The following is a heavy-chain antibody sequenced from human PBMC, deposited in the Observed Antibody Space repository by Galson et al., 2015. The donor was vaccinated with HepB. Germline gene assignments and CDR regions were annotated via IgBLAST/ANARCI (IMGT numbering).Heavy chain of an antibody. J-gene: IGHJ4*02. CDR1: GGSFSGYY. D-gene: IGHD5-18*01. Sequence: SETLSLTCAVYGGSFSGYYWSWIRQPPGKGLEWIGEINHSGSTNYNPSLKSRVTISVDTSKNQFSLKLSSVTAADTAVYYCASRGYSYGHINYWGQGTLVTVSS. V-gene: IGHV4-34*01. CDR3: ASRGYSYGHINY. CDR2: INHSGST.